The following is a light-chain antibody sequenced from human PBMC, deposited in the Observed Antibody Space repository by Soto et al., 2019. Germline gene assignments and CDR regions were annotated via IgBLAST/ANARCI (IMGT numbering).Light chain of an antibody. CDR1: QSVTSSY. V-gene: IGKV3-20*01. J-gene: IGKJ3*01. Sequence: EIVLTQSPGTLSLSPGERATLSCRASQSVTSSYLAWYQQKPGQAPRLLIFDATTRATGIPDRFSGSGSGTDFILTVSRLEPEDFAVYYCQQYGTSPFTFGPGTKVDIK. CDR3: QQYGTSPFT. CDR2: DAT.